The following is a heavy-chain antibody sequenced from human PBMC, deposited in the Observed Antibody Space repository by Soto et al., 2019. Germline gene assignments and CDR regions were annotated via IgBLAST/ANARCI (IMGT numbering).Heavy chain of an antibody. CDR2: IHYTGNT. J-gene: IGHJ4*02. CDR1: GGSISSSSHY. V-gene: IGHV4-39*01. Sequence: SETLSLTCTVSGGSISSSSHYWGWIRQPPGKGLEWIGSIHYTGNTYSDPSLKSRVTMFVDTSKNQYSLRLSSVTAADTAVYYCARHRGDYYDSSGYFDYWGQGTLVTVS. D-gene: IGHD3-22*01. CDR3: ARHRGDYYDSSGYFDY.